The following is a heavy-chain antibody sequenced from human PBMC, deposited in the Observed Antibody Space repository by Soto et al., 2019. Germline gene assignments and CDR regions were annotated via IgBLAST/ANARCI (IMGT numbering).Heavy chain of an antibody. Sequence: QVQLVQSGAEVKKPGASVKVSCKASGYTFTSYAMHWVRQAPGQRLEWMGWINADNGNTKYSQKCQGRFTITRDTSASTAYMELSSLRSEDTDVYYCARDVGATGDWGQGTLVTVSS. CDR2: INADNGNT. J-gene: IGHJ4*02. CDR3: ARDVGATGD. CDR1: GYTFTSYA. V-gene: IGHV1-3*01. D-gene: IGHD1-26*01.